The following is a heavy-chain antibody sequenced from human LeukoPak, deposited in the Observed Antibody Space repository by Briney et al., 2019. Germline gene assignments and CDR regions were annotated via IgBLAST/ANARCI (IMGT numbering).Heavy chain of an antibody. CDR1: GYTFTSYG. CDR2: ISAYNGNT. D-gene: IGHD6-13*01. CDR3: ARDLPYSSSWESIDY. V-gene: IGHV1-18*01. J-gene: IGHJ4*02. Sequence: ASVKVSCKASGYTFTSYGLSWVRQAPGQGLEWMGWISAYNGNTKHAQKLQGRVTMTRDTSTSTAYMELRSLRSDDTAVYYCARDLPYSSSWESIDYWGQGTLVTVSS.